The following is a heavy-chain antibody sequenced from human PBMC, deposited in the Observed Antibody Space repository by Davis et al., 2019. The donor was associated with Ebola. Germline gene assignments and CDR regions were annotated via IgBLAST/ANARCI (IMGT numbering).Heavy chain of an antibody. J-gene: IGHJ6*02. D-gene: IGHD6-13*01. V-gene: IGHV1-2*04. CDR2: INPNSGGT. CDR1: GYTFTGYY. Sequence: ASVKVSCKASGYTFTGYYMHWVRQAPGQGLEWMGWINPNSGGTTYAQKFQGWVTMTRDTSISTAYMELSRLRSDDTAVYYCARGRGIAAAGTVFYYYYGMDVWGQGTTVTVSS. CDR3: ARGRGIAAAGTVFYYYYGMDV.